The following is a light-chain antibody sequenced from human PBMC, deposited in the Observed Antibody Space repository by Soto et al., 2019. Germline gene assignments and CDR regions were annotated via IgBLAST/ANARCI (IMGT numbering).Light chain of an antibody. V-gene: IGLV2-14*01. CDR2: EVS. CDR3: SSYTTTTRL. CDR1: SSDIGSNNY. Sequence: QSALTQPASVSGSPGQSITISCTGTSSDIGSNNYVSWFQQRPGKAPTLIIYEVSNRPSGGSNHFSGSKSGNTASLTISGLLPEDEAEYYCSSYTTTTRLFGGGTKVTVL. J-gene: IGLJ3*02.